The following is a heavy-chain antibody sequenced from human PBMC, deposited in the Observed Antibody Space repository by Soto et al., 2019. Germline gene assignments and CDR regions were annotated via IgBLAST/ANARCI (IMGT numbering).Heavy chain of an antibody. CDR1: GFTFSSYA. CDR2: ISGSGGST. J-gene: IGHJ5*02. CDR3: AKDRPLWFGVFDP. D-gene: IGHD3-10*01. Sequence: PGGSLRLCCAASGFTFSSYAMSGVRQDPGKGLEWVSAISGSGGSTYYADSMKGRFTISRDNSKNTLYLQMNSLRAEDTAVYYCAKDRPLWFGVFDPWGQGTLVTVSS. V-gene: IGHV3-23*01.